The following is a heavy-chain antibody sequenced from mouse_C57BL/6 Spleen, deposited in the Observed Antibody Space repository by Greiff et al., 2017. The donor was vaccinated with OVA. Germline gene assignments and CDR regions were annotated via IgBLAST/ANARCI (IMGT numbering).Heavy chain of an antibody. CDR1: GYTFTSYW. J-gene: IGHJ2*01. Sequence: VKLQQPGAELVRPGSSVKLSCKASGYTFTSYWMHWVKQRPIQGLEWIGNIDPSDSETHYNQKFKDKATLTVDKSSSTAYMQLSSLTSEDSAVYYCARDRYYGSSHFDYWGQGTTLTVSS. D-gene: IGHD1-1*01. CDR2: IDPSDSET. CDR3: ARDRYYGSSHFDY. V-gene: IGHV1-52*01.